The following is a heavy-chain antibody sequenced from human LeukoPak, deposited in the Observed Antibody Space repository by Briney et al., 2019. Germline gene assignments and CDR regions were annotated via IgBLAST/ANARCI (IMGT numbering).Heavy chain of an antibody. D-gene: IGHD3-22*01. CDR3: AKDWISYDSPYRALDY. CDR2: ISGSGSST. V-gene: IGHV3-23*01. CDR1: GFTFRSYA. J-gene: IGHJ4*02. Sequence: GGSLRLSCAASGFTFRSYAVSWVRQAPGKGLEWVSAISGSGSSTYYADSVKGRFTISRDNSKNTLFLQMNSLRAEDTAIYYCAKDWISYDSPYRALDYWGQGTLVTVSS.